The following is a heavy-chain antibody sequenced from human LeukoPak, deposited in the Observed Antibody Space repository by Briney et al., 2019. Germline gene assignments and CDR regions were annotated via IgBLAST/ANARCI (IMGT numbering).Heavy chain of an antibody. D-gene: IGHD7-27*01. V-gene: IGHV4-30-2*01. J-gene: IGHJ4*02. CDR1: GGSINSGGYY. Sequence: PSETLSLTCSVSGGSINSGGYYWSWIRQPPGKGLEWIGYIYHSGSTYYNPSLKSRVAISVDVSKDQFSLNLTSVTAADTAVYYCVRGTHGDKWGQGTLVTVSS. CDR3: VRGTHGDK. CDR2: IYHSGST.